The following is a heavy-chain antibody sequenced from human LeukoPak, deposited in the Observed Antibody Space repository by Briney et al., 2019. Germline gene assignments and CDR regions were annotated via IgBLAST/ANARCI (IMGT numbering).Heavy chain of an antibody. J-gene: IGHJ4*02. Sequence: GESLKISCKGSGYTFTTFWIAWVRQVPGKGLEWMGIVFPGDSDTRYSPPFQGQVTISADRSINTAYLQWSSLKASDTAMYYCARSDGNSGGVFDLWGQGVLVTVS. CDR1: GYTFTTFW. CDR2: VFPGDSDT. CDR3: ARSDGNSGGVFDL. V-gene: IGHV5-51*01. D-gene: IGHD4-23*01.